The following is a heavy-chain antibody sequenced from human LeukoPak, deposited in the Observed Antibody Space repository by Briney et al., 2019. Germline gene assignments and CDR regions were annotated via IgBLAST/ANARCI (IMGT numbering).Heavy chain of an antibody. V-gene: IGHV1-2*06. CDR3: ARDWSNSSSCP. J-gene: IGHJ5*02. D-gene: IGHD6-13*01. CDR2: INPNSGGT. Sequence: GASVKVSCKASGYTFTSYDINWVRQAPGQGLEWMGRINPNSGGTNYAQKFQGRVTMTRDTSISTAYMELSRLRSDDTAVYYRARDWSNSSSCPWGQGTLVTVSS. CDR1: GYTFTSYD.